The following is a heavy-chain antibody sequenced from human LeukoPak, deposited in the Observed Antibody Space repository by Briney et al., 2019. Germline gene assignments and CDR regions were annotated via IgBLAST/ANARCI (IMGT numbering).Heavy chain of an antibody. CDR1: GFTFSSYS. CDR2: ISSSSSYI. J-gene: IGHJ5*02. D-gene: IGHD6-19*01. CDR3: ARFDIAVAGGFDP. V-gene: IGHV3-21*04. Sequence: GGSLRLSCAASGFTFSSYSMNWVRQAPGKGLEWVSSISSSSSYIYYADSVKGRFTISRDSAKNSLYLQMNSLRAEDTAVYYCARFDIAVAGGFDPWGQGTLVTVSS.